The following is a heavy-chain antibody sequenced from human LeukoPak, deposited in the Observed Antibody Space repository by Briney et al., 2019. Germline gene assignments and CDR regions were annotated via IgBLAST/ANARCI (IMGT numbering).Heavy chain of an antibody. CDR2: ISSSSSYI. CDR1: GFTFSSYS. V-gene: IGHV3-21*01. D-gene: IGHD5-18*01. J-gene: IGHJ4*02. Sequence: PGGSLRLSCAASGFTFSSYSMNWVRQAPGKGLEWVSSISSSSSYIYYADSVKGRFTISRDNAKNSLYLQMNSLRAEDTAVYYCARDVDTATAFDYWGQGTLVTVSS. CDR3: ARDVDTATAFDY.